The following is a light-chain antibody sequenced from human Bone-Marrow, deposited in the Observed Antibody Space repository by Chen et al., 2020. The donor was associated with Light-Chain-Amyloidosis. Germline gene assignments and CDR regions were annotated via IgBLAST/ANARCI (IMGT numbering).Light chain of an antibody. CDR1: DLPTKY. J-gene: IGLJ2*01. CDR3: QSADSSGSYEVI. CDR2: RDT. V-gene: IGLV3-25*03. Sequence: SYELTQPPSVSVSPGQTARITCSGDDLPTKYAYWYQQKPGQAPVLVIHRDTERPSGISERVSDSSSATTATLTISRVQAEDEADYHCQSADSSGSYEVIFGGGTKLTVL.